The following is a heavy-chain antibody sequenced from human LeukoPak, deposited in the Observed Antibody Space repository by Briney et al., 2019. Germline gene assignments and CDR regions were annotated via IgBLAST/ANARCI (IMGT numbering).Heavy chain of an antibody. D-gene: IGHD1-14*01. Sequence: GGSLRLSCAASGLTFSSYWMSWVRQAPGKGLELVANIKQDGSEKYYVDSVKGRFTISRDNAKNSLYLQMNSLRAEDTAVYYCARNQRRLDYWGQGTLVTVSS. J-gene: IGHJ4*02. V-gene: IGHV3-7*01. CDR3: ARNQRRLDY. CDR2: IKQDGSEK. CDR1: GLTFSSYW.